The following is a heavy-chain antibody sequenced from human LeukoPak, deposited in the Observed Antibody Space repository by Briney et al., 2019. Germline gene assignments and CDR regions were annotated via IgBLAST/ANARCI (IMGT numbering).Heavy chain of an antibody. V-gene: IGHV3-21*01. CDR3: ARVGPNWNYALDY. J-gene: IGHJ4*02. Sequence: GGSLRLSCAASGFTFSIYSTNWVRHAPGKGLEWVSSISSSSSYIYYADSVKGRFTISRHNAKNSLYLQMNSLRAEDTAVYYCARVGPNWNYALDYWGQGTLVTVSS. CDR1: GFTFSIYS. D-gene: IGHD1-7*01. CDR2: ISSSSSYI.